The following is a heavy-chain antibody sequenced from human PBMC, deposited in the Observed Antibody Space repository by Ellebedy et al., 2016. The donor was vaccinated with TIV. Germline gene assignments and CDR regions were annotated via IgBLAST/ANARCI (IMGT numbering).Heavy chain of an antibody. CDR3: AKDGSYRHFDY. D-gene: IGHD3-10*01. CDR2: LSGRGDAT. J-gene: IGHJ4*02. V-gene: IGHV3-23*01. Sequence: GESLKISCAASGFPFRSYDMTWVRPAPGRGLEWVSGLSGRGDATYYADSVKGRFTISRDNSKNSLYLQMNSLRAEDTALYYCAKDGSYRHFDYWGQGTLVTVSS. CDR1: GFPFRSYD.